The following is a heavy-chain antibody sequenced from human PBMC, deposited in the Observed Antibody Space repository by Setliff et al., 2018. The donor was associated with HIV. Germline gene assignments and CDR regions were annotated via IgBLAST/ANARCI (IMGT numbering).Heavy chain of an antibody. V-gene: IGHV3-7*03. CDR3: ANMQWASNAWYSFDY. CDR2: IQQHGSEI. Sequence: GGSLSLSWAASGFTVTTYWMSWVRQAPGKGLEWVANIQQHGSEIHYVASVEGRFTISRDNAKNSLYLQMNSLRAEDTAVYYCANMQWASNAWYSFDYWGQGALVTVSS. CDR1: GFTVTTYW. J-gene: IGHJ4*02. D-gene: IGHD6-19*01.